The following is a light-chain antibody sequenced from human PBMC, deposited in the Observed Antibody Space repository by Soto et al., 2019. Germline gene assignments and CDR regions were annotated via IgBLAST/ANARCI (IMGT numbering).Light chain of an antibody. CDR2: EVT. Sequence: QSVLTQPASVSGSPGQSITISFAGSSSDVGAYNFVSWYQQHPGKAPKLMIYEVTSRPSGISRRFSGSKSANTASLTISGLQPEDEADYYCSSYTSSSHVVFGGGTQLTVL. CDR3: SSYTSSSHVV. J-gene: IGLJ2*01. CDR1: SSDVGAYNF. V-gene: IGLV2-14*01.